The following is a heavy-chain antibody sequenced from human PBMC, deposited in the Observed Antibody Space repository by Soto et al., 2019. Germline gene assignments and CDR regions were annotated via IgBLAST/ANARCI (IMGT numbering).Heavy chain of an antibody. CDR3: ALTDYGYFDY. CDR2: ISSSSSTI. V-gene: IGHV3-48*01. J-gene: IGHJ4*02. CDR1: GFTFSSYS. D-gene: IGHD3-16*01. Sequence: GGSLRLSCAASGFTFSSYSMNWVRQAPGKGLEWVSYISSSSSTIYYADSVKGRFTISRDNAKNSLYLQMNSLRAEDRAVYYCALTDYGYFDYWGQGTLVNVSS.